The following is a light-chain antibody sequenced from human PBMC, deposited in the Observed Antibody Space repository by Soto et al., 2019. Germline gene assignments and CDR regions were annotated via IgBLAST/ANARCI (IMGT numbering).Light chain of an antibody. CDR3: TSYVGNDIWV. Sequence: QSPLTQPPSASGSPGQSVTISCTGTSSDVGSYKYVSWYQQYPGKAPKLMIYEVTKGPSGVPDRFSGSNSGHTAYLTVSGLHAEDEADYYCTSYVGNDIWVFGGGTKLTVL. CDR2: EVT. J-gene: IGLJ3*02. CDR1: SSDVGSYKY. V-gene: IGLV2-8*01.